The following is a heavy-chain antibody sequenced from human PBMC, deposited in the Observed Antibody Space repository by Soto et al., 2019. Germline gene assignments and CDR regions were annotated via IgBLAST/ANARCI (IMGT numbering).Heavy chain of an antibody. CDR1: GFTFGDYY. Sequence: VQLVESGGGLVKPGGSLRLSCAVSGFTFGDYYMTWIRQAPGKGQEWVSYISSSTRHTNYPDSVKGRFTISRDNAKNSLFLQMNSLRAEDTAVYYCARGRGAAADYFDFWGQGTLVTVSS. CDR3: ARGRGAAADYFDF. V-gene: IGHV3-11*05. CDR2: ISSSTRHT. J-gene: IGHJ4*02. D-gene: IGHD6-13*01.